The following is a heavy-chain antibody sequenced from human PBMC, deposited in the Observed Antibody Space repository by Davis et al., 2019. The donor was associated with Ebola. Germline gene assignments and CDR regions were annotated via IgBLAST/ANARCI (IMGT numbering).Heavy chain of an antibody. CDR2: ISSSSSTI. V-gene: IGHV3-48*01. CDR1: GFTFSSYS. CDR3: AKGFIILIVATTVDY. Sequence: GESLKISCAASGFTFSSYSMNWVRQAPGKGLEWVSYISSSSSTIYYADSVKGRFTISRDNAKNSLYLQMNSLRAEDTAVYYCAKGFIILIVATTVDYWGQGTLVTVSS. J-gene: IGHJ4*02. D-gene: IGHD5-12*01.